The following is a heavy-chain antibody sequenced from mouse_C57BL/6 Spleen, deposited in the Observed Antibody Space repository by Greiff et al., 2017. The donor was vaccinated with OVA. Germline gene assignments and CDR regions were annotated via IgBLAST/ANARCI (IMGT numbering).Heavy chain of an antibody. CDR3: ARLTISVSTMVTTVDY. CDR2: IYPSDSET. V-gene: IGHV1-61*01. J-gene: IGHJ2*01. Sequence: QVQLQQPGAELVRPGSSVKLSCKASGYTFTSYWMDWVKQRPGQGLEWIGNIYPSDSETPYNQKFKDTATLTVDKSSSTAYMQLSSLTSEDSAVYYCARLTISVSTMVTTVDYWGQGTTLTVSS. D-gene: IGHD2-2*01. CDR1: GYTFTSYW.